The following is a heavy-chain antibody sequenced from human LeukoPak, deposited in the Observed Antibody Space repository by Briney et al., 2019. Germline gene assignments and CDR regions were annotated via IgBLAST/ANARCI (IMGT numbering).Heavy chain of an antibody. CDR3: ARDLTRHYYGSGSNY. CDR1: GYTFTGYY. Sequence: ASVKVSCKASGYTFTGYYMHWVRQAPGQGLEWMGWINPNSGGTNYAQKFQGRVTMTRDTSISTAYMELSRLRSDDTAVYYCARDLTRHYYGSGSNYWGQGTLVTVSS. V-gene: IGHV1-2*02. J-gene: IGHJ4*02. D-gene: IGHD3-10*01. CDR2: INPNSGGT.